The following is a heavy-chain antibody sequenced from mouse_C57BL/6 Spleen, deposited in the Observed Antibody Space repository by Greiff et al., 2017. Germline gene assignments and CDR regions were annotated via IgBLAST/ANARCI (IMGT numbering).Heavy chain of an antibody. CDR3: AREDKTPFAY. J-gene: IGHJ3*01. CDR2: ISYDGSN. V-gene: IGHV3-6*01. Sequence: EVQLQQSGPGLVKPSQSLSLTCSVTGYSITSGYYWNWIRQFPGNKLEWMGYISYDGSNNYNPSLKNRISITRDTSKNQFFLKLNSVTTEDTATYYCAREDKTPFAYWGQGTLVTVSA. CDR1: GYSITSGYY.